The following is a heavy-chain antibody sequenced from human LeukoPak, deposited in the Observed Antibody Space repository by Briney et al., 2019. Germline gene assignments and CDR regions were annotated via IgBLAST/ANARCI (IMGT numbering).Heavy chain of an antibody. J-gene: IGHJ4*02. V-gene: IGHV1-2*02. Sequence: ASVKVSCKASGYTLTGNYMHWVRQAPGQGLEWMGWINPNSSGTLYAQKFQGRVTMTRDTSITTAYMELMRLRSDDTAVYYCSRQGTGDELDYWGQGTLVTVSS. CDR2: INPNSSGT. CDR1: GYTLTGNY. CDR3: SRQGTGDELDY. D-gene: IGHD7-27*01.